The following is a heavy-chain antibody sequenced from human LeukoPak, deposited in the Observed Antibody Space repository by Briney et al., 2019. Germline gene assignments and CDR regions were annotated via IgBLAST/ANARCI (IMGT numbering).Heavy chain of an antibody. Sequence: GGSLRLSCAASGFTFSSYAMSWVRQAPGKGLEWVSGISGSDGSTYYADSVKGRFTISRDNSKNTLYLQMNSLRAEDTAVYYCARDKYSSSSTPLDYWGQGTLVTVSS. J-gene: IGHJ4*02. V-gene: IGHV3-23*01. D-gene: IGHD6-6*01. CDR2: ISGSDGST. CDR3: ARDKYSSSSTPLDY. CDR1: GFTFSSYA.